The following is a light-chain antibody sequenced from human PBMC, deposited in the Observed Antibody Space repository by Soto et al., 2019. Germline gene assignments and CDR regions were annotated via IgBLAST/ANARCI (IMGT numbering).Light chain of an antibody. J-gene: IGLJ3*02. V-gene: IGLV2-23*01. CDR1: SSDVGSYNL. Sequence: QSALTQPASVSGSPGQSSTISCTGTSSDVGSYNLVSWYQQHRGKAPKLMVYEGSKRPSGVSNRFSGSKSGNTASLTISGLQAEGEADYYCCSYAGSRVFGGGTKVPVL. CDR3: CSYAGSRV. CDR2: EGS.